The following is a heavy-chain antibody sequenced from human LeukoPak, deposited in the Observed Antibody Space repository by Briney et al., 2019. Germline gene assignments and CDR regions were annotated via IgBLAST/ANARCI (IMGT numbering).Heavy chain of an antibody. CDR1: GGTLSSYA. J-gene: IGHJ5*02. V-gene: IGHV1-8*02. CDR2: MNPNSGNT. D-gene: IGHD3-3*01. CDR3: ARRRLITIFGVGGNWFDP. Sequence: GASVKVSCKASGGTLSSYAISWVRQAPGQGLEWMGWMNPNSGNTGYAQKFQGRVTMTRNTSISTAYMELSSLRSEDTAVYYCARRRLITIFGVGGNWFDPWGQGTLVTVSS.